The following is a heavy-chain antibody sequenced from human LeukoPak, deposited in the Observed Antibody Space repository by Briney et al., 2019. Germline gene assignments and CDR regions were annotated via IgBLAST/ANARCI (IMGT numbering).Heavy chain of an antibody. CDR3: ARDRGGP. CDR2: IYHSGST. CDR1: GGSISSGGYS. Sequence: PSQTLSLTCAVSGGSISSGGYSWSWIRQPPGKGLEWIGYIYHSGSTYYNPSLKSRVTISVDRSKNQFSLKLSSVTAADTAVYYCARDRGGPWGQGTLVTVSS. V-gene: IGHV4-30-2*01. D-gene: IGHD3-10*01. J-gene: IGHJ5*02.